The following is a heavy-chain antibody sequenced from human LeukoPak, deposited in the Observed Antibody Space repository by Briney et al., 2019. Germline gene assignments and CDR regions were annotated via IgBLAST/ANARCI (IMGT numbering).Heavy chain of an antibody. CDR1: GFTVSSNS. D-gene: IGHD3-22*01. CDR2: IYSGGST. CDR3: ARDYYDSSGYYG. V-gene: IGHV3-66*01. Sequence: GGSLRLSCAASGFTVSSNSMSWVRQAPGKGLEWVSVIYSGGSTYYADSVKGRFTISRDNSKNTLYLQMNSLRAEDTGVYYCARDYYDSSGYYGWGQGTLVTVSS. J-gene: IGHJ4*02.